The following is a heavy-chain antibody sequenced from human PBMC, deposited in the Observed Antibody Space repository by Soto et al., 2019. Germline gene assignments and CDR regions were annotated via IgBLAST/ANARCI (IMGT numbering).Heavy chain of an antibody. J-gene: IGHJ5*01. V-gene: IGHV4-30-4*01. D-gene: IGHD2-15*01. Sequence: SETLSLTCSVSCDSISTVDYFWAWIRQPPGQALEYIGYIYKSATTYYNPSFESRVAISLDPSKSQLSLNVTSVTAADTAVYFCARGRYCLTGRCFPNWFDSWGQGTLVTVSS. CDR1: CDSISTVDYF. CDR2: IYKSATT. CDR3: ARGRYCLTGRCFPNWFDS.